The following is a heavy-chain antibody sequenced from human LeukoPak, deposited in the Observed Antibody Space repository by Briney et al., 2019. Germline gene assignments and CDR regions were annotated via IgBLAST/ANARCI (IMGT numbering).Heavy chain of an antibody. V-gene: IGHV3-64*04. CDR3: ARDPVETGLFRRFDY. Sequence: PGGSLRLSCSASGFIFSNYAMNWVRQAPGKGLEYVSAISSNGGSTYYADSVKGRFTISRDNAKNSLYLQMNSLRAEDTAVYYCARDPVETGLFRRFDYWGQGTLVTVSS. D-gene: IGHD5-24*01. CDR1: GFIFSNYA. J-gene: IGHJ4*02. CDR2: ISSNGGST.